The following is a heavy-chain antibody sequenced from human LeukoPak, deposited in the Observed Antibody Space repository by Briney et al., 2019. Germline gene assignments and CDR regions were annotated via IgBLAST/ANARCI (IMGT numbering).Heavy chain of an antibody. D-gene: IGHD4-23*01. CDR1: GFTFSSYA. CDR3: AKDRTTVVTPHWYFDL. V-gene: IGHV3-23*01. CDR2: ISGSGGST. J-gene: IGHJ2*01. Sequence: GGSLRLSCAASGFTFSSYAMSWVRQAPGKGLEWVSAISGSGGSTYYADSVKGRFTISRDNSKNTLYLQMNSLRAEDTAVYYCAKDRTTVVTPHWYFDLWGRGTLVTVSS.